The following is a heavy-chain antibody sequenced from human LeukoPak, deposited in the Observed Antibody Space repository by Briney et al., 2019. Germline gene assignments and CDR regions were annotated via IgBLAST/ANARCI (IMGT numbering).Heavy chain of an antibody. D-gene: IGHD1-26*01. V-gene: IGHV3-66*01. J-gene: IGHJ4*02. Sequence: GGSLRLSCAASGFTITSNYMSWVRQAPGKGLEWVSIIYSGGSTYYADPVRGRFTISRDNPENTLYLQMNSLRAEDTAVYYCARDVGATKNYWGQGTLVTVSS. CDR2: IYSGGST. CDR1: GFTITSNY. CDR3: ARDVGATKNY.